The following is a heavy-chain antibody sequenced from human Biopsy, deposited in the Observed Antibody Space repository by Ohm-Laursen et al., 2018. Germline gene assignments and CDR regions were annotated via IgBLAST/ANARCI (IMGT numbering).Heavy chain of an antibody. D-gene: IGHD3-9*01. CDR1: GYNFNSYG. V-gene: IGHV1-18*01. J-gene: IGHJ1*01. Sequence: SVKVSCKTSGYNFNSYGISWVRQAPGQGLEWMGRISGYNGNTLYAQKFQHRVTVAADTSTSTATMELRSLRSDDTAVYYCATKLTGYFHHWGQGTLVIVSS. CDR2: ISGYNGNT. CDR3: ATKLTGYFHH.